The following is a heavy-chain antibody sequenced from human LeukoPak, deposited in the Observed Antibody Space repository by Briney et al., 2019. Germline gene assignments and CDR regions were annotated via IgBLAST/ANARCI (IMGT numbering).Heavy chain of an antibody. CDR2: ISAYNGNT. CDR1: GYTFTSYG. CDR3: ARAPRQYYYDSSGYHY. Sequence: ASVKVSCKASGYTFTSYGISWVRQAPGQGLEWMGWISAYNGNTNYAQKLQGRVTMTTDTSTSTAYMELRSLRSDDTAVSYCARAPRQYYYDSSGYHYWGQGTLVTVSS. V-gene: IGHV1-18*01. J-gene: IGHJ4*02. D-gene: IGHD3-22*01.